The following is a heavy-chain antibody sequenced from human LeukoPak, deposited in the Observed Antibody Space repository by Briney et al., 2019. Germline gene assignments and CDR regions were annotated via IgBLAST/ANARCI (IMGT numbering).Heavy chain of an antibody. Sequence: PSETLSLTCSVSGGSINFYYWSWIRQPPGKGLQWIGYIYFSGNTNYNPSLKSRVTISADTSKNHLSLRLNSVTAADTAVYYCARHEIVTGYYTLPDYWGQGTLVTVSS. CDR3: ARHEIVTGYYTLPDY. J-gene: IGHJ4*02. V-gene: IGHV4-59*08. D-gene: IGHD3-9*01. CDR2: IYFSGNT. CDR1: GGSINFYY.